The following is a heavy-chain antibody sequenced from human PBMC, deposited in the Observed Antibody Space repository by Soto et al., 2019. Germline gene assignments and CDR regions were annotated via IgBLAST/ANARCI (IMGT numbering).Heavy chain of an antibody. D-gene: IGHD3-22*01. Sequence: QVQLQESGPGLVKPSQTLSLTCTVSGGSISSGGYYWSWIRQHPGKGLEWIGYIYYSGSTYYNPSLKSRVTISVDTSKNQFSLKLSSVTAADTAVYYCARAILRQGNYYDSSGYWYYFDYWGQGTLVTVSS. CDR2: IYYSGST. V-gene: IGHV4-31*03. CDR3: ARAILRQGNYYDSSGYWYYFDY. CDR1: GGSISSGGYY. J-gene: IGHJ4*02.